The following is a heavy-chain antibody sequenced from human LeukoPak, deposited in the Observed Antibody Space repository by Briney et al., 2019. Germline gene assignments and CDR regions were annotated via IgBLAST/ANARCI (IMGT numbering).Heavy chain of an antibody. CDR3: ARLRTYYYDSSGPYYYYGMDV. Sequence: SETLSLTCTVSGGSISSSSYYWGWIRQPPGKGLEWIGYIYYSGSTNYNPSLKSRVTISVDTSKNQFSLKLSSVTAADTAVYYCARLRTYYYDSSGPYYYYGMDVWGQGTTVTVSS. CDR1: GGSISSSSYY. J-gene: IGHJ6*02. V-gene: IGHV4-61*05. D-gene: IGHD3-22*01. CDR2: IYYSGST.